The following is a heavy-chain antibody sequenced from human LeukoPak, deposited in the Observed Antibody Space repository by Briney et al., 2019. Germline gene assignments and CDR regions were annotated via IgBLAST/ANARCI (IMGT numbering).Heavy chain of an antibody. J-gene: IGHJ4*02. Sequence: GGSLRLSCAASGFTFSSYAMSWVRQAPGKGLEWVSAISGSGGSTYYADSVKGRFTISRDNSKNTLYPQMNSLRAEDTAVYYCAKDVKVRGAPLFGYWGQGTLVTVSS. CDR1: GFTFSSYA. CDR3: AKDVKVRGAPLFGY. CDR2: ISGSGGST. V-gene: IGHV3-23*01. D-gene: IGHD3-10*01.